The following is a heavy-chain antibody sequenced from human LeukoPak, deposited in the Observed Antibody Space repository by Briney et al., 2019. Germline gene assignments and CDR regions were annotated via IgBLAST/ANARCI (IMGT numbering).Heavy chain of an antibody. J-gene: IGHJ3*02. D-gene: IGHD5-12*01. Sequence: PSETLSLTCAVYGGSFSGYYWSWIRQPPGKGLEWIGEINHSGSTSYNPSLKSRVTISVDTSKNQFSLKLSSVTAADTAVYYCARWVVDHDAFDIWGQGTMVTVSS. V-gene: IGHV4-34*01. CDR3: ARWVVDHDAFDI. CDR2: INHSGST. CDR1: GGSFSGYY.